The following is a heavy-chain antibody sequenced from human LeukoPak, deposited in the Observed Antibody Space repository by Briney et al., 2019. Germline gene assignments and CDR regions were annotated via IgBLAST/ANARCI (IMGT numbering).Heavy chain of an antibody. J-gene: IGHJ3*02. V-gene: IGHV4-4*07. CDR2: IYTSGST. CDR1: GGSISSYY. D-gene: IGHD5-18*01. Sequence: PSETLSLTCTVSGGSISSYYWSWIRQPAGKGLEWIGRIYTSGSTNYNPSLKSRVTISVDKSKNQFSLKLSSVTAADTAVYYCARRYSSGSYDAFIIWGQGTMVTVSS. CDR3: ARRYSSGSYDAFII.